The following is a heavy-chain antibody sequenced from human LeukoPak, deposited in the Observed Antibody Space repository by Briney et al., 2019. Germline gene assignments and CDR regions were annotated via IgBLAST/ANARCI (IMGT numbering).Heavy chain of an antibody. CDR1: GYTFTSYG. Sequence: ASVKVSCKXSGYTFTSYGISWVRQAPGQGLEWMGWISAYNGNTNYAQKLQGRVTMTTDTSTSTAYMELRSLRSDDTAVYYCARDQAAAPREYFQHWGQGTLVTVSS. CDR2: ISAYNGNT. D-gene: IGHD6-13*01. CDR3: ARDQAAAPREYFQH. V-gene: IGHV1-18*01. J-gene: IGHJ1*01.